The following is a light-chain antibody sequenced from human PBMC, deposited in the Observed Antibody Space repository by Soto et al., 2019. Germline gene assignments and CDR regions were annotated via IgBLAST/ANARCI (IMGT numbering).Light chain of an antibody. CDR2: RHN. J-gene: IGLJ2*01. V-gene: IGLV1-47*01. Sequence: QSVLTQPPSASGTPGKRVTISCSGSSSNIGSNYEYWYHQLPGTAPKLPIYRHNQRPSGVPDRFSGSKSGTSASLAISGLRSEDEADYYCATWDDILSGVVFGGGTKLTVL. CDR3: ATWDDILSGVV. CDR1: SSNIGSNY.